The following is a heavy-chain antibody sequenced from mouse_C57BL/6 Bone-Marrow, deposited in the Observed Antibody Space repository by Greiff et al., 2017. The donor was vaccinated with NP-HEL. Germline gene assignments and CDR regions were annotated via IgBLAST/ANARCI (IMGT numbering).Heavy chain of an antibody. V-gene: IGHV14-3*01. Sequence: VQLKESVAELVRPGASVKLSCTASGFNIKNTYMHWVKQRPEQGLEWIGRIDPANGNTKYAPKFQGKATITADTSSNTAYLQLSSLTSEDTAIYYCARGGYDGYYFPYYFDYWGQGTTLTVSS. CDR3: ARGGYDGYYFPYYFDY. CDR1: GFNIKNTY. J-gene: IGHJ2*01. D-gene: IGHD2-3*01. CDR2: IDPANGNT.